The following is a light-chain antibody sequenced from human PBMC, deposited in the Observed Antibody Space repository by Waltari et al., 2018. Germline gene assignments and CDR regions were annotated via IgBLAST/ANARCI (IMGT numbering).Light chain of an antibody. CDR1: QSVSSN. V-gene: IGKV3-15*01. CDR3: QQYNNWPALT. J-gene: IGKJ4*01. CDR2: GAS. Sequence: EIVMTQSPATLSVSPGERATLSCRASQSVSSNLAWYQQKPGQAPRLLIYGASTRATGIPARFSGSWSGTEFTLTISSMQSEDFAVYYCQQYNNWPALTFGGGTKVEIK.